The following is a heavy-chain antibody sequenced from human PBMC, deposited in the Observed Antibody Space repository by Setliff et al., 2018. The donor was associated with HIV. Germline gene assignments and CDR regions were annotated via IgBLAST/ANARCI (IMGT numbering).Heavy chain of an antibody. CDR3: AITPLYYDSSGYYWPLNDY. CDR1: GGSFSGYY. J-gene: IGHJ4*02. Sequence: SETLSLTCAVYGGSFSGYYWSWIRQPPGKGLEWIGEINHSGSTNYNPSLKSRVTISVDTSKNQFSLKLSSVTAADTAVYDCAITPLYYDSSGYYWPLNDYWGQGTLVTVSS. D-gene: IGHD3-22*01. CDR2: INHSGST. V-gene: IGHV4-34*01.